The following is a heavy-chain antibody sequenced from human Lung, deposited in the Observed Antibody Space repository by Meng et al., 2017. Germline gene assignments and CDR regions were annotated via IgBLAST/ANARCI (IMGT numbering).Heavy chain of an antibody. CDR2: IYTSGST. D-gene: IGHD3-16*02. CDR1: GGSISSGSYY. V-gene: IGHV4-61*02. Sequence: SETLSLTCTVSGGSISSGSYYWSWIRQPAGKGLEWIGRIYTSGSTNYNPSLKSRVTISVDTSKNQFSLKLSSVTAADTAVYYCASQRWALYAYVWGSYHYGEGDFDYWGQGTLVTVSS. J-gene: IGHJ4*02. CDR3: ASQRWALYAYVWGSYHYGEGDFDY.